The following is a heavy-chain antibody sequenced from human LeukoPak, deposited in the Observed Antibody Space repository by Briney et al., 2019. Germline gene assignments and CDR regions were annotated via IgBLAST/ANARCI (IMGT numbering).Heavy chain of an antibody. CDR3: ARDGTNSGWAFDY. CDR1: GGSISGYY. D-gene: IGHD6-19*01. Sequence: SETLSLTCTVSGGSISGYYWTWIRQPAGKGLEWIGRIYTSGNTNCNPSLKSRVTMSVDTSKNQSSLKLSSVTAADTAVYYCARDGTNSGWAFDYWGQGTLVTVSS. CDR2: IYTSGNT. J-gene: IGHJ4*02. V-gene: IGHV4-4*07.